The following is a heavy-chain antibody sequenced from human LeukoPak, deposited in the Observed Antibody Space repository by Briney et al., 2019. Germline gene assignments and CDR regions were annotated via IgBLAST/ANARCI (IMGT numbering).Heavy chain of an antibody. CDR3: ARRYCSGGGCPNDY. CDR1: GDTFSSYY. D-gene: IGHD2-15*01. CDR2: INPSGGST. V-gene: IGHV1-46*01. J-gene: IGHJ4*02. Sequence: ASVKVSCKASGDTFSSYYMHWVRQAPGQGLEWMGVINPSGGSTSYAQKFQGRVTMTSDMSTSTVYMELSSLRSEDTAMYYCARRYCSGGGCPNDYWGQGTLVTVSS.